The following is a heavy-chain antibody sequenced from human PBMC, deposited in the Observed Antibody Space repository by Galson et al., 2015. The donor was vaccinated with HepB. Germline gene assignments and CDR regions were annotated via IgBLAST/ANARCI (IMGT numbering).Heavy chain of an antibody. CDR3: ARLVTGYSSGWYYFDY. CDR2: IYYSGST. V-gene: IGHV4-59*08. Sequence: SETLSLTCTVSGGSISSYYWGWIRQPPGKGLEWIGYIYYSGSTNYNPSLKSRVTISVDTSKNQFSLKLSSVTAADTAVYYCARLVTGYSSGWYYFDYWGRGTLVTVSS. J-gene: IGHJ4*02. CDR1: GGSISSYY. D-gene: IGHD6-19*01.